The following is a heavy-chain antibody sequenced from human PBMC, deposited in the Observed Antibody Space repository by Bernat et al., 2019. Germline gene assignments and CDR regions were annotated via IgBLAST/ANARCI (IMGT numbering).Heavy chain of an antibody. Sequence: QVQLQQWGAGLLKPSETLSLTCAVYGGSFGGYYWSWIRQSPGKGLEWIGEINHSGSTNYSPSLKSRVTISVDTSKNQFSLKLTSVTAADTAVYYCARSCSSSSCSDFDYWGQGTLVTVSS. V-gene: IGHV4-34*01. CDR3: ARSCSSSSCSDFDY. CDR1: GGSFGGYY. CDR2: INHSGST. J-gene: IGHJ4*02. D-gene: IGHD2-2*01.